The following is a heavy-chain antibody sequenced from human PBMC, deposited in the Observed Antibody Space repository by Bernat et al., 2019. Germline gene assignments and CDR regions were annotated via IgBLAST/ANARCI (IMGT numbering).Heavy chain of an antibody. CDR3: ARVNRYYDFWSGYYNYYYMDV. J-gene: IGHJ6*03. Sequence: GPGLVKPSETLSLTCTVSAGSISSNNYFWGWIREPPGKGLEWIGSVYSSGSTYYNPSFKGRVTISVDTSKNQFSLKLSSVTAADTAVYYCARVNRYYDFWSGYYNYYYMDVWGKWTTVTVSS. V-gene: IGHV4-39*01. D-gene: IGHD3-3*01. CDR1: AGSISSNNYF. CDR2: VYSSGST.